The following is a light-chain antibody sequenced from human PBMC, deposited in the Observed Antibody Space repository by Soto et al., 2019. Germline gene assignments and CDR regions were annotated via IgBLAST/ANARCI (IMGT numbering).Light chain of an antibody. CDR3: QQYGRSPLT. CDR1: QSVRNNY. Sequence: EIVLTQSPDTLSLSPGERATLSCRASQSVRNNYLAWYQQKPGQAPRFLIYDTSSRATGIPERFSGSGSGTDFTLTISRLEPEDFAVYYCQQYGRSPLTFGGGTKVDIK. J-gene: IGKJ4*01. CDR2: DTS. V-gene: IGKV3-20*01.